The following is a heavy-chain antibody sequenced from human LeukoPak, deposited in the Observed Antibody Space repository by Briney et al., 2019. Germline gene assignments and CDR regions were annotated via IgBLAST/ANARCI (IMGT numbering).Heavy chain of an antibody. D-gene: IGHD1-26*01. J-gene: IGHJ4*02. CDR1: VGSINNYY. CDR3: ASLGGTYDY. CDR2: IYYTGII. Sequence: SETLSLTCTVSVGSINNYYWSWIRQPPGKGLEWIGYIYYTGIINYSPPLKSRVTISLDTSKNQVSLKLSSVTAADTAVYYCASLGGTYDYWGQGTLVTVSS. V-gene: IGHV4-59*08.